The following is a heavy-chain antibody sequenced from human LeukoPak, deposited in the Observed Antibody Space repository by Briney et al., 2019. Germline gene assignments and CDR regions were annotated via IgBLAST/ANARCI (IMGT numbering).Heavy chain of an antibody. J-gene: IGHJ6*02. Sequence: GGSLRLSCAASGFTFSSYAMSWVRQAPGKGLEWVSAISGSGGSTYYADSVKGRFTISRDNSKNTLYLQMNGLRAEDTAVYYCAKFVGRPYYYGMDVWGQGTTVTVSS. CDR2: ISGSGGST. D-gene: IGHD2-15*01. CDR3: AKFVGRPYYYGMDV. CDR1: GFTFSSYA. V-gene: IGHV3-23*01.